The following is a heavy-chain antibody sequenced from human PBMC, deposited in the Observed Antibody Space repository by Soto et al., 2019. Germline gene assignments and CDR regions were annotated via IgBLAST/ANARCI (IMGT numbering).Heavy chain of an antibody. V-gene: IGHV4-61*01. CDR1: GGSVSSANYC. CDR3: ARVRSLAAGGTFDF. D-gene: IGHD6-13*01. J-gene: IGHJ4*02. Sequence: PSETLSLTCTASGGSVSSANYCWSWIRQPPGKGLEWIGYIFYSGSTNYNPSLKSRVTISVDTSKNQFSLKLSSVTAADTAVYYCARVRSLAAGGTFDFRGQGPLVTLSS. CDR2: IFYSGST.